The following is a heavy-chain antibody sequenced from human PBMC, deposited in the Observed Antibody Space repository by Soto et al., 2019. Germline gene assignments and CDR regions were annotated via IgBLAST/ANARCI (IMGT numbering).Heavy chain of an antibody. D-gene: IGHD4-17*01. J-gene: IGHJ4*02. CDR3: AREMSTKTVTTCCYDY. Sequence: PSETLSLTCAVYGGSFSGYYWSWIRQPPGKGLEWIGEINHSGSTNYNPSLKSRVTISVDTSKNQFSLKLSSVTAADTAVYYCAREMSTKTVTTCCYDYWGQGTLVTVSS. CDR1: GGSFSGYY. CDR2: INHSGST. V-gene: IGHV4-34*01.